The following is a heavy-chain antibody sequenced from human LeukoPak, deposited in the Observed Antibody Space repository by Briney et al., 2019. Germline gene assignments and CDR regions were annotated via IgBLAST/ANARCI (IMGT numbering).Heavy chain of an antibody. Sequence: GGSLRLSCAASGFTFSSYGMSWVRQAPGKGLEWVSSISGSGGNTYYADSVKGRFTISRDNSKNTLFLHMNSLRAEDTTVYYCARALGGYHFDYWGQGTLVTVSS. D-gene: IGHD3-16*01. CDR1: GFTFSSYG. CDR2: ISGSGGNT. V-gene: IGHV3-23*01. CDR3: ARALGGYHFDY. J-gene: IGHJ4*02.